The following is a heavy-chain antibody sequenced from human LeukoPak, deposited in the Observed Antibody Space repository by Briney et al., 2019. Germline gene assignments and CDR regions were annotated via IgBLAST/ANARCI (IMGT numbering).Heavy chain of an antibody. V-gene: IGHV3-7*03. D-gene: IGHD6-19*01. J-gene: IGHJ4*02. CDR3: ARLGPASSGWPESFDY. CDR1: GFTFNSYW. CDR2: IKRDGSEK. Sequence: PGGSLRLSCAASGFTFNSYWMNWVRQAPGKGLEWVANIKRDGSEKYYVDSVKGRFTISRDNAKNSLDLQMNSLRVKDTAVYYCARLGPASSGWPESFDYWGQGTLVTVSS.